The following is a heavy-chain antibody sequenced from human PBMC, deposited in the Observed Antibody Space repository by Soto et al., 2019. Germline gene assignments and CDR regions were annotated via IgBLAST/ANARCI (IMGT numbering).Heavy chain of an antibody. Sequence: SETLSLTCVVSGGSISSSDWWTWVRQPPGKGLEWIGEIYHSGTTNYNPSLKSRVTVSVDKTKNQFSLNLSSVTAADTAVYYCAGGIYHLSFDYWGQGTLVTVSS. CDR1: GGSISSSDW. CDR2: IYHSGTT. J-gene: IGHJ4*02. V-gene: IGHV4-4*02. CDR3: AGGIYHLSFDY.